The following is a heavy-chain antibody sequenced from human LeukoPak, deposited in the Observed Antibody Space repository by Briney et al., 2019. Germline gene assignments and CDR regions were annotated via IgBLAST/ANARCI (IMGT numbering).Heavy chain of an antibody. CDR3: VRDNWNEFDP. J-gene: IGHJ5*02. Sequence: ASVNVSCKASGYRLSSNGISWVRLAPGQGLEWVGWVSTYNSDRNYAPRFQGRVTMTADTSTSTACMELRSLRADDTAVYYCVRDNWNEFDPWGQGTLVTVSS. CDR1: GYRLSSNG. V-gene: IGHV1-18*01. CDR2: VSTYNSDR. D-gene: IGHD1-20*01.